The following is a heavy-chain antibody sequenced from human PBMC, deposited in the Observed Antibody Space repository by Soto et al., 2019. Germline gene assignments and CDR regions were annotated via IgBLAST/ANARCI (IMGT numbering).Heavy chain of an antibody. Sequence: ASVKVSCKASGYTFTSYDINWVRQATGQGLEWMGWMNPNSGNTGYAQKFQGRVTMTRNTSISTAYMELSSLRSEDTAVYYCAAKFYEIFTVYGPNPHGKNGGKGPLVPVSP. CDR2: MNPNSGNT. CDR1: GYTFTSYD. CDR3: AAKFYEIFTVYGPNPHGKN. V-gene: IGHV1-8*01. D-gene: IGHD3-9*01. J-gene: IGHJ4*02.